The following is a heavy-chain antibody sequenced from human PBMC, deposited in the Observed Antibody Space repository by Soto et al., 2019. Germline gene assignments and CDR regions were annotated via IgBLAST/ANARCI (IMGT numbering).Heavy chain of an antibody. Sequence: QVQLVQSGAEVKKPGSSVKVSCKASGGTFSSYAISWVRQAPGQGLEWMGGIIPIFGTANYAQKFQGRVTITSDESPSTAYVELSSVRSEDTAVYYCARALAAAVFDPWGQGTLVTVSS. D-gene: IGHD6-13*01. J-gene: IGHJ5*02. CDR3: ARALAAAVFDP. V-gene: IGHV1-69*05. CDR2: IIPIFGTA. CDR1: GGTFSSYA.